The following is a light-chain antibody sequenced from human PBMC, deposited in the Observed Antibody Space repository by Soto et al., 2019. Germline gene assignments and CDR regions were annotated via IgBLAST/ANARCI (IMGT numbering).Light chain of an antibody. CDR1: QSLLHSNGYTY. V-gene: IGKV2-28*01. Sequence: DIVMTQSPLSLPVTPGEPASISCRSSQSLLHSNGYTYLDWYLQKPGQSPQLLIYLGSNRASGVPDRFSGSGSVTELTLKISRVEAEDVGVHYCMQALQTPPITFGQGTRLEIK. J-gene: IGKJ5*01. CDR3: MQALQTPPIT. CDR2: LGS.